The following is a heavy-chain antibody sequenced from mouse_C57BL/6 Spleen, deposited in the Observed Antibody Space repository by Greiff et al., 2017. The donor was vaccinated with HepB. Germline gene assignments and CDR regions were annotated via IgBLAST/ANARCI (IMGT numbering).Heavy chain of an antibody. J-gene: IGHJ2*01. V-gene: IGHV3-6*01. CDR1: GYSITSGYY. CDR3: ARGDDYDRGFDY. Sequence: EVKLMESGPGLVKPSQSLSLTCSVTGYSITSGYYWNWIRQFPGNKLEWMGYISYDGSNNYNPSLKNRISITRDTSKNQFFLKLNSVTIEDTATYYCARGDDYDRGFDYWGQGTTLTVSS. D-gene: IGHD2-4*01. CDR2: ISYDGSN.